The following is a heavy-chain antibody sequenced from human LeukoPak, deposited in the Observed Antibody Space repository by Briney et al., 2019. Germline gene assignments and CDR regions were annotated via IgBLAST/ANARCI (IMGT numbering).Heavy chain of an antibody. J-gene: IGHJ4*02. CDR1: GGSISSSSYY. CDR2: IYYSGST. CDR3: AKQIPGVVGAH. V-gene: IGHV4-39*07. D-gene: IGHD1-26*01. Sequence: SETLSLTCTVSGGSISSSSYYWGWIRQPPGKGLEWIGSIYYSGSTYYNPSLKSRVTISVDTSKNQFSLKLSSVTAADTAVYYCAKQIPGVVGAHWGQGTLVTVSS.